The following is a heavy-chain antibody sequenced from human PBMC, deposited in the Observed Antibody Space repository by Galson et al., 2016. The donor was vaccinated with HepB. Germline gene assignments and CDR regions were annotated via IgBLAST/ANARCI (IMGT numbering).Heavy chain of an antibody. Sequence: ETLSLTCTVSGGSINSRNYSWGWIRQRPGKGLVWIGTINYSGNAYYNPSLKSRITIAIDTSKNQFSLKLRSVTATDTAAYYCARWDVGASAFDIWGQGTMVTVSS. D-gene: IGHD3-10*01. CDR3: ARWDVGASAFDI. V-gene: IGHV4-39*01. J-gene: IGHJ3*02. CDR2: INYSGNA. CDR1: GGSINSRNYS.